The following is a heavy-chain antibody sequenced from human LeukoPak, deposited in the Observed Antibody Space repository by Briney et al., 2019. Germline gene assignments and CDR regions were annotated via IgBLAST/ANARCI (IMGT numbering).Heavy chain of an antibody. D-gene: IGHD2-15*01. CDR2: IYWDDDK. V-gene: IGHV2-5*02. CDR1: GFSLSTSGVG. J-gene: IGHJ4*02. Sequence: SGPTLVKPTQTLTLTCTFSGFSLSTSGVGVGWIRQPPGKALEWLALIYWDDDKRYSPSLKSRLTITKDTSKNQVVLTMTNMDPVDTATYYCAHRPGGCSGGSCLLTDEEYYFDYWGQGTLVTVSS. CDR3: AHRPGGCSGGSCLLTDEEYYFDY.